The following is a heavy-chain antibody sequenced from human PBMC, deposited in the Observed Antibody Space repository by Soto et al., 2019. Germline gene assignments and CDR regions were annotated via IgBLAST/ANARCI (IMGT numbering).Heavy chain of an antibody. CDR3: AKDFSLAAAGTSGYYFDY. CDR1: GFTFSSYA. V-gene: IGHV3-23*01. J-gene: IGHJ4*02. Sequence: GGSLRLSCAASGFTFSSYAMSWVRQAPGKGLEWVSAISGSGGSTYYADSVKGRFTISRDNSKNTLYLQMNSLRAEDTAVYYCAKDFSLAAAGTSGYYFDYWGQGTLVTVSS. CDR2: ISGSGGST. D-gene: IGHD6-13*01.